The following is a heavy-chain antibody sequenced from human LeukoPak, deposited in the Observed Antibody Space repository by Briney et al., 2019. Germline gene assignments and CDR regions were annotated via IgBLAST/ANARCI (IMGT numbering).Heavy chain of an antibody. J-gene: IGHJ4*02. V-gene: IGHV3-23*01. CDR3: ANGESPYCSGGSCYSLESG. CDR1: GFTFSSYA. CDR2: ISGSGGST. Sequence: PGGSLRLSCAASGFTFSSYAMSWVRQAPGKGLEWVSAISGSGGSTYYADSVKGRFTISRDNSKNTLYLKMNSLRAEDTAVYYCANGESPYCSGGSCYSLESGWSQGTLVTVSS. D-gene: IGHD2-15*01.